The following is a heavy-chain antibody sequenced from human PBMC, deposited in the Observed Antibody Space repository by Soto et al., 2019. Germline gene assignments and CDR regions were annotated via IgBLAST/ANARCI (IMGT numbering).Heavy chain of an antibody. D-gene: IGHD3-10*01. Sequence: SETLSLTCTVSGGSISSSSYYWGWIRQPPGKGLEWIGSIYYSGSTYYNPSLKSRVTISVDTSKNQFSLKLSSVTAADTAVYYCARLTYYYGSGSPYYFDYWGQGTLVNVSS. J-gene: IGHJ4*02. CDR1: GGSISSSSYY. V-gene: IGHV4-39*01. CDR3: ARLTYYYGSGSPYYFDY. CDR2: IYYSGST.